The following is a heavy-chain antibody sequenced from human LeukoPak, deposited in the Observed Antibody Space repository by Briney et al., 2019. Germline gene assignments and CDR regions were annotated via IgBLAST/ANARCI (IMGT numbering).Heavy chain of an antibody. CDR1: GFTFSSYS. J-gene: IGHJ4*02. CDR2: ISSSSSYI. CDR3: ATLTHTTYYYDSSGYYIDY. Sequence: GGSLRLSCAASGFTFSSYSMNWVRQAPGKGLEWVSSISSSSSYIYYADSVKGRFTISRDNAKNSLYLQMNSLRAEDTAVYYCATLTHTTYYYDSSGYYIDYWGQGTLVTVSS. D-gene: IGHD3-22*01. V-gene: IGHV3-21*01.